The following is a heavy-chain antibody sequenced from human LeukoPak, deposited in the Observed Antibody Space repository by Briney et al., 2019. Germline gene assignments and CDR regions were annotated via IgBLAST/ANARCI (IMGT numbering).Heavy chain of an antibody. J-gene: IGHJ4*02. CDR2: IYYSGNT. Sequence: SETLSLTCTVSGDSISRSSYFWAWIRQPPGKGLEWIGSIYYSGNTYYNASLKSQVSISIDTSKNQFSLKLTSVAAADTAVYYCARQTGSGLFILPGGQGTLVTVSS. CDR1: GDSISRSSYF. CDR3: ARQTGSGLFILP. V-gene: IGHV4-39*01. D-gene: IGHD3/OR15-3a*01.